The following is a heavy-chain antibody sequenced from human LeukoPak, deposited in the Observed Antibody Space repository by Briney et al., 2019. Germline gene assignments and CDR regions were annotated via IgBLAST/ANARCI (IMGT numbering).Heavy chain of an antibody. V-gene: IGHV3-33*01. J-gene: IGHJ5*02. CDR3: ARDRTDIVVVPAAPWFDP. D-gene: IGHD2-2*01. CDR1: GFAISSYG. Sequence: SLTLSCAASGFAISSYGMHWIRQAPGNGLEWVAVIWYDGSTNYYADSVQGRFTISRDNSKNTLYLQMNSLRAEDTAVYYCARDRTDIVVVPAAPWFDPWGQGTLVTVSS. CDR2: IWYDGSTN.